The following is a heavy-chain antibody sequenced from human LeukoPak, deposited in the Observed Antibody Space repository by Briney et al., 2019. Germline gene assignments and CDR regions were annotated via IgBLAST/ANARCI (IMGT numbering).Heavy chain of an antibody. V-gene: IGHV4-39*01. Sequence: SETLSLTCTVSGGSISSSSYYWGWIRQPPGKGLGWIGSIYYSGSTYYNQSLKSRVTISVNTSKNQFSVKLSSVTAADTAVYYCARGLWFGTDYWGQGTLVTVSS. D-gene: IGHD3-10*01. J-gene: IGHJ4*02. CDR1: GGSISSSSYY. CDR2: IYYSGST. CDR3: ARGLWFGTDY.